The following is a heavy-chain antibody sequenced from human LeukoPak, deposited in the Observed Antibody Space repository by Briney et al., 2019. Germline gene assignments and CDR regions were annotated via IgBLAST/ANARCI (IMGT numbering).Heavy chain of an antibody. J-gene: IGHJ6*03. CDR2: ISYDGSNK. D-gene: IGHD2-8*01. Sequence: GGSLRLSCAASGFTFSSYAMHWVRQAPGKGLEWVAVISYDGSNKYYADSVKGRFTISRDNSKNTLYLQMNSLRAEDTAVYYCARMGDIVLMPDYYYYMDVWGKGTTVTVSS. CDR1: GFTFSSYA. CDR3: ARMGDIVLMPDYYYYMDV. V-gene: IGHV3-30-3*01.